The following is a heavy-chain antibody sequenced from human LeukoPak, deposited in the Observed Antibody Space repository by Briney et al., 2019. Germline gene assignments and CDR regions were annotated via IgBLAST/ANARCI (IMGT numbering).Heavy chain of an antibody. J-gene: IGHJ4*02. D-gene: IGHD5-24*01. CDR3: TRDHSYGYQGFGGHYFDS. V-gene: IGHV1-69*13. CDR2: IIPAFHTT. CDR1: GYTFTSYY. Sequence: SVKVSCKASGYTFTSYYMHWVRQAPGQGLEWMGGIIPAFHTTDYAQKFQGRVTIIADESTTIVYMELSSLRSEDTAVYYCTRDHSYGYQGFGGHYFDSWGQGTLVTVSS.